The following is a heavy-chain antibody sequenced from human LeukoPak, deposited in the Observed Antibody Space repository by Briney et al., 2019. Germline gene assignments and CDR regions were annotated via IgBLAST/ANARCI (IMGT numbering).Heavy chain of an antibody. J-gene: IGHJ4*02. Sequence: SETLSLTCTVSGYSISSGYYWGWIRQPPGKGLEWIGSIYQSGSAYYNPSLKSRGTISVDTSKNQFSLKLSSVTAADTAVYYCARHRPYYYDSSGFPLDYWGQGTLVTVSS. V-gene: IGHV4-38-2*02. CDR3: ARHRPYYYDSSGFPLDY. D-gene: IGHD3-22*01. CDR1: GYSISSGYY. CDR2: IYQSGSA.